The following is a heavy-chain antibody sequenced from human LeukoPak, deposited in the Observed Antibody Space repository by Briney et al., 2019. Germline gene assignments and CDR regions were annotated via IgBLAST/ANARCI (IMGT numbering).Heavy chain of an antibody. V-gene: IGHV4-61*10. CDR3: ARDSRDFWSPYYFDY. CDR2: IYGSGTT. D-gene: IGHD3-3*01. J-gene: IGHJ4*02. CDR1: GGSVSSATYY. Sequence: SETLSLTCTVSGGSVSSATYYWSWIRQPAGEGLEWIGRIYGSGTTNYNPSLKSRVTISLDASENQFSLKLSSVTAADTAVYYCARDSRDFWSPYYFDYWGQGTLVTVSS.